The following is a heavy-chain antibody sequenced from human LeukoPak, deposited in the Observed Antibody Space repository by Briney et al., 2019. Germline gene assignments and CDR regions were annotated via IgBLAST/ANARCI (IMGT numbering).Heavy chain of an antibody. CDR2: ISSGGSTI. Sequence: PGGSLRLSCAASGFTFSDYYMTWIRQAPGKGLEWVSYISSGGSTIYYADSVKGRFTISRDNAKNSLFLQMNSLRAEDTAAYYCAREFPGIAAAGIDYWGQGTLVTVSS. CDR1: GFTFSDYY. V-gene: IGHV3-11*01. CDR3: AREFPGIAAAGIDY. D-gene: IGHD6-13*01. J-gene: IGHJ4*02.